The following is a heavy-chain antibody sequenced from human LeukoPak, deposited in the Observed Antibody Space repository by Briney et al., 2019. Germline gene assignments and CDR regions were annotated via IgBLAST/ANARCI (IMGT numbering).Heavy chain of an antibody. V-gene: IGHV4-39*07. D-gene: IGHD3-10*01. J-gene: IGHJ4*02. CDR2: IYYSGST. Sequence: PSETLSLTCTVSGGSISSSSYYWGWIRQPPGKGLEWIGSIYYSGSTYYNPSLKSRVTISVDTSKNQFSLKLSSVTAADTAVYYCARVNDGSGSYSYYFDYWGQGTLVTVSS. CDR1: GGSISSSSYY. CDR3: ARVNDGSGSYSYYFDY.